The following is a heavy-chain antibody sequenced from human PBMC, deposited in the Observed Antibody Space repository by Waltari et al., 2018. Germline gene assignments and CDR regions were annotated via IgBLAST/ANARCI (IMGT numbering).Heavy chain of an antibody. CDR1: GGTFSSYA. J-gene: IGHJ6*03. Sequence: QVQLVQSGAEVKKPGSSVKVSCKASGGTFSSYAISWVRQAPGQGLEWMGGIIPIFGTANYAQKFQGRVTITADKSTSTAYMELSSLRSEDTAVHYCARRAATIRSHYYYYYMDVWGKGTTVTVSS. CDR3: ARRAATIRSHYYYYYMDV. V-gene: IGHV1-69*14. CDR2: IIPIFGTA. D-gene: IGHD5-12*01.